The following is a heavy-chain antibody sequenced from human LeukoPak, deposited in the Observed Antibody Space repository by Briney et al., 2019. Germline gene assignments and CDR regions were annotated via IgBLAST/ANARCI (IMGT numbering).Heavy chain of an antibody. Sequence: GGSLRLSCAASGFTFSSYAMSWVRQAPGMGLEWVSAISGSGGSTYYADSVKGRFTISRDNSKNTLYLQMNSLRAEDTAVYYCAKDLQSITMIVVVMGDYWGQGTLVTVSS. D-gene: IGHD3-22*01. J-gene: IGHJ4*02. CDR2: ISGSGGST. V-gene: IGHV3-23*01. CDR1: GFTFSSYA. CDR3: AKDLQSITMIVVVMGDY.